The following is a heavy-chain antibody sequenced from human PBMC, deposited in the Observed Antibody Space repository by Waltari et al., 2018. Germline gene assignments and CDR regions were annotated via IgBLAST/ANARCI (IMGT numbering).Heavy chain of an antibody. Sequence: EVQLVESGGGLVQPGGSLRLSCAVSGFTIPTYWMHWVRQAPGQGLGWVSRMNSEESNLRYADSVKGRLTITRDNAKNTLYMEMNSLRVEDTAVYYCARGPVDGPNWFEPWGQGTLVTVSS. CDR3: ARGPVDGPNWFEP. D-gene: IGHD2-2*01. CDR2: MNSEESNL. CDR1: GFTIPTYW. J-gene: IGHJ5*02. V-gene: IGHV3-74*01.